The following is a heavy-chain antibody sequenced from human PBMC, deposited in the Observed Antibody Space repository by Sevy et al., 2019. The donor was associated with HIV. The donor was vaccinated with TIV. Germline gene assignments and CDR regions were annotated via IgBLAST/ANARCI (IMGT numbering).Heavy chain of an antibody. J-gene: IGHJ4*02. D-gene: IGHD5-18*01. CDR3: AKDTTAMVLYYFDY. Sequence: GGSLRLSCAASGFTFDDYAMHWVRQAPGKGLEWVSGISWNSGSIGYADSVKGRFTISRDNAKNSLYLRMNSLRAEDMALYYCAKDTTAMVLYYFDYWGQGTLVTVSS. CDR2: ISWNSGSI. V-gene: IGHV3-9*03. CDR1: GFTFDDYA.